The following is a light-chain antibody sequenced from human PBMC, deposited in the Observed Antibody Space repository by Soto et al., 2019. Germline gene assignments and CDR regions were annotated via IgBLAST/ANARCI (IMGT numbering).Light chain of an antibody. V-gene: IGKV2-30*01. CDR1: QRVVFSDGNTF. Sequence: VVMTQSPLSLPVTLGQPASISCMSSQRVVFSDGNTFLXWFQXXXGQPXXXLIXKVSKRDSGVPDRFSGSASGTDFPLTISRLEPEDSAVYYCHQYDSLTFGQGTKVDIK. CDR3: HQYDSLT. CDR2: KVS. J-gene: IGKJ1*01.